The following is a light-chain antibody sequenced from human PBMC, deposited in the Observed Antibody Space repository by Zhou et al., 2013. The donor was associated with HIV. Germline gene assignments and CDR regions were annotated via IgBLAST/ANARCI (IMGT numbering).Light chain of an antibody. CDR2: GAS. Sequence: DIQMTQSPSSLSASVGDRVTITCRASEGINHYLAWYQQKPGKVPELLIYGASTLHSGVPSRFSGSGSGTHFTLTISSLQPEDVATYYCQQYYTTPMWTFGQGTKVEIK. J-gene: IGKJ1*01. V-gene: IGKV1-27*01. CDR1: EGINHY. CDR3: QQYYTTPMWT.